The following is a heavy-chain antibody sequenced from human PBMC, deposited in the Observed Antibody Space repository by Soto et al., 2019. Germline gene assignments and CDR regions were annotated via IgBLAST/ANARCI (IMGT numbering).Heavy chain of an antibody. V-gene: IGHV3-7*01. D-gene: IGHD2-2*01. CDR3: ARVKVVPAAYYYYYMDV. Sequence: GGSLRLSCAASGFTFSSYWMSWVRQAPGKGLEWVANIKQDGSEKYYVDSVKGRFTISRDNAKNSLYLQMNSLRAEDTAVYYCARVKVVPAAYYYYYMDVWGKGTTVTVSS. CDR1: GFTFSSYW. CDR2: IKQDGSEK. J-gene: IGHJ6*03.